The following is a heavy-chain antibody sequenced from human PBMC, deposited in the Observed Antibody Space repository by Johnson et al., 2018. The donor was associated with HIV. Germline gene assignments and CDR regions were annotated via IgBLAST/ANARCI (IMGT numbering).Heavy chain of an antibody. CDR2: VYSGGST. CDR1: GFTVSSNY. V-gene: IGHV3-53*01. J-gene: IGHJ3*02. CDR3: ARAPQKYNWDYMMAFDI. Sequence: MQLVESGGGLVQPGGSLRLSCAASGFTVSSNYMSWVRQAPGKGLEWVSVVYSGGSTYYADSVKGRFTISRDNSKNTVSLQMNSLRAEDTALYYCARAPQKYNWDYMMAFDIWGQGTMVTVSS. D-gene: IGHD1-7*01.